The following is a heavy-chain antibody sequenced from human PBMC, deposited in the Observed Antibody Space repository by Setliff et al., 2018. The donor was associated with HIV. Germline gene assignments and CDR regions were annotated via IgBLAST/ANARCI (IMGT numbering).Heavy chain of an antibody. J-gene: IGHJ5*02. CDR3: ARQGGQFNWNYVGPFDP. CDR1: GGSINTNYY. V-gene: IGHV4-39*01. Sequence: SETLSLTCTVSGGSINTNYYWGWIRQPPGKGLEWIGSIFYSESTYYNPSLKSRVTISIDTSKNQFSLNLNSVTAAYTALYFCARQGGQFNWNYVGPFDPWGQGTLVTVSS. D-gene: IGHD1-7*01. CDR2: IFYSEST.